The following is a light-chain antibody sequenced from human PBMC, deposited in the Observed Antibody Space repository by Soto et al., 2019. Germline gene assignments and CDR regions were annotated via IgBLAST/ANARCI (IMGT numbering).Light chain of an antibody. V-gene: IGKV3-11*01. J-gene: IGKJ4*01. CDR2: DAS. CDR3: PPRSNCPPLT. Sequence: EIVLTQSPATLSLSPGERATLSCRASQSVSSYLAWYQQKPGQAPRLLIYDASNRATGIPARFSGSGSGTDFTLTISSLEPEHFSVYYCPPRSNCPPLTFGGGTNVAIK. CDR1: QSVSSY.